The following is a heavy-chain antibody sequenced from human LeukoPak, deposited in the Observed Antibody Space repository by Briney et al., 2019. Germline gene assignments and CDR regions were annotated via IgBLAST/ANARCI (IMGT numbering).Heavy chain of an antibody. D-gene: IGHD3-16*01. J-gene: IGHJ3*01. CDR2: ISRNSGSI. V-gene: IGHV3-9*03. CDR3: AKGASYGTYDAFDF. CDR1: GFTFDDYA. Sequence: GGSLRLSCAASGFTFDDYAMHWVRQAPGKGLEWVSGISRNSGSIGYADSVKGRFTISRDNAKSSLSLQMNSLRAEDMALYYCAKGASYGTYDAFDFWGQGTMVTVSS.